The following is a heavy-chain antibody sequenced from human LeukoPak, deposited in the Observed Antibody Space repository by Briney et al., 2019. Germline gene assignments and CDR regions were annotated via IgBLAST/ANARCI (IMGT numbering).Heavy chain of an antibody. Sequence: GGSLRLSCAASGFTFSSYGMSWVRQAPGKGLEWVSAIGGRDGSTYYADSVKGRFTISRDNSKDTLYVQMNSLRAEDTAVYYCAKGHYYGSGSLDYWGQGTLVTVSS. V-gene: IGHV3-23*01. CDR1: GFTFSSYG. J-gene: IGHJ4*02. CDR2: IGGRDGST. D-gene: IGHD3-10*01. CDR3: AKGHYYGSGSLDY.